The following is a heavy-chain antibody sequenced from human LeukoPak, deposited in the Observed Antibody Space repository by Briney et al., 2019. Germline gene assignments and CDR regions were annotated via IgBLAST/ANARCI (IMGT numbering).Heavy chain of an antibody. Sequence: GGSLRLSCAASGFTFSSYAMSWVRQAPGKGLEWVSGISGSGGSTYYADPVKGRFTISRDNSKNTLYLQMNSLRAEDTAGYYCAKDYDYGGVNWFDPWGQGTLVIVSS. D-gene: IGHD4-23*01. J-gene: IGHJ5*02. CDR1: GFTFSSYA. V-gene: IGHV3-23*01. CDR2: ISGSGGST. CDR3: AKDYDYGGVNWFDP.